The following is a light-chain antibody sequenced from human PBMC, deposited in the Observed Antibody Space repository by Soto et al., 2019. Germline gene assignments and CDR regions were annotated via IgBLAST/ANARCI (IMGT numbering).Light chain of an antibody. CDR3: QHYYSYPPT. V-gene: IGKV1-8*01. CDR2: AAS. J-gene: IGKJ1*01. CDR1: QGISSY. Sequence: AIRMTQSPSSLSASTGDRVTITCRASQGISSYLAWYQQKPGKAPKLLIYAASTLQSGVPSRFSGSGAGTDFTLIISCLQSEDFATYYCQHYYSYPPTFRPGTKVEIK.